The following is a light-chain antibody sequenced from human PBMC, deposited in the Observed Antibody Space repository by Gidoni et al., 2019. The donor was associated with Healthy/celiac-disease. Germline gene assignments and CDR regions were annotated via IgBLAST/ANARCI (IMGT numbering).Light chain of an antibody. J-gene: IGKJ2*03. CDR3: QQYNSYSPYS. CDR2: KAS. Sequence: DIQMTQSPSTLSASVGDRVTIPCRASQSISSWLAWYQQQPGKAPKLLIYKASSLESGVPSRFSGSGSGTEFTLTISSLQPDDVATYYCQQYNSYSPYSFGQGTKLEIK. V-gene: IGKV1-5*03. CDR1: QSISSW.